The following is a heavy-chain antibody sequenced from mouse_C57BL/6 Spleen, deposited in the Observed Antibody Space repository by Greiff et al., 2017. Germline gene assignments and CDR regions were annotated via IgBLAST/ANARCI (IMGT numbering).Heavy chain of an antibody. J-gene: IGHJ2*01. CDR1: GYTFTDYE. V-gene: IGHV1-15*01. Sequence: VQLQQSGAELVRPGASVTLSCKASGYTFTDYEMHWVKQTPVHGLEWIGAIDPETGGTAYNQKFKGKAILTADKSSSTAYMELRSLTSEDSAVYYCTREELHYFDYWGQGTPLTVSS. CDR2: IDPETGGT. CDR3: TREELHYFDY.